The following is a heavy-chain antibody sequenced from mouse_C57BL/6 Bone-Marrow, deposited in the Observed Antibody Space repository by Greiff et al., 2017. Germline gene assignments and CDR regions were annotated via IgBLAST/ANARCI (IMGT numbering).Heavy chain of an antibody. Sequence: VQLQQSGAELMKPGASVQLSCKATGYTFTGYWIEWVKQRPGHGLEWIGEFLPGSGSTNYHEKLKGKATITADTSANTPYMQLSSLTTEDSAIYYCARWGYAMDYWGQGTSVTVSS. V-gene: IGHV1-9*01. CDR1: GYTFTGYW. CDR2: FLPGSGST. CDR3: ARWGYAMDY. J-gene: IGHJ4*01.